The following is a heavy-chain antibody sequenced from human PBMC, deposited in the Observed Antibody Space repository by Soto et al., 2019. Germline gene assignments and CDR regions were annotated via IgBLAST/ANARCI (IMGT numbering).Heavy chain of an antibody. CDR2: IYSGGST. CDR3: ARALLPHEAFDI. J-gene: IGHJ3*02. Sequence: EVQLVESGGGLVQPGGSLRLSCGASGFTVSSNYMSWVRQAPGKGLEWVSVIYSGGSTYYADSVKGRFTISRDNSKNTLYLQMNSLRAEDTAVYYCARALLPHEAFDIWGQGTMVTVSS. V-gene: IGHV3-66*01. CDR1: GFTVSSNY.